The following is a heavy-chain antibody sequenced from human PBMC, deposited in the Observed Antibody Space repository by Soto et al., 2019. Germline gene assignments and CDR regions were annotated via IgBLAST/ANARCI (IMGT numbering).Heavy chain of an antibody. Sequence: SETLSLTCTVSGGSISSSSYYWGWIRQPPGKGLEWIGSIYYSGSTYYNPSLKSRVTISVDTSKNQFSLKLSSVTAADTAVYYCARHSRPWSHKVPGVHNDYYYGMDVWGQGTTVTVSS. CDR1: GGSISSSSYY. J-gene: IGHJ6*02. CDR3: ARHSRPWSHKVPGVHNDYYYGMDV. V-gene: IGHV4-39*01. D-gene: IGHD6-6*01. CDR2: IYYSGST.